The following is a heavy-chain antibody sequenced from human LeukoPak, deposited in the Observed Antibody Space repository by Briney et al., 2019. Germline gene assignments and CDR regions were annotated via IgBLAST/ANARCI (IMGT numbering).Heavy chain of an antibody. CDR3: ARFSGYYDSSGYYYSRLSRPEGLDY. Sequence: SVKVSCKASGGTFSSYAISWVRQAPGQGLEWMGGTIPIFGTANYAQKFQGRVTITADESTSTAYMELRSLRSDDTAVYYCARFSGYYDSSGYYYSRLSRPEGLDYWGQGTLVTVSS. CDR1: GGTFSSYA. D-gene: IGHD3-22*01. CDR2: TIPIFGTA. V-gene: IGHV1-69*01. J-gene: IGHJ4*02.